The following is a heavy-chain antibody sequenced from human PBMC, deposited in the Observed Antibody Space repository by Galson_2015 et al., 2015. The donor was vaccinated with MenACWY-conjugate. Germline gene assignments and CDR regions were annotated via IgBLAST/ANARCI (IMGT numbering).Heavy chain of an antibody. CDR2: IYSGGST. V-gene: IGHV3-53*01. CDR3: ARGGSHEGYAFDI. Sequence: SLRLSCAASGFPVSSNYMSWVRQAPGKGLEWVSVIYSGGSTDYADSVKGRFTISRDSPKNTLYLQMNGLRVEDTAVYYCARGGSHEGYAFDIWGQGTMVTVSS. J-gene: IGHJ3*02. CDR1: GFPVSSNY. D-gene: IGHD2-15*01.